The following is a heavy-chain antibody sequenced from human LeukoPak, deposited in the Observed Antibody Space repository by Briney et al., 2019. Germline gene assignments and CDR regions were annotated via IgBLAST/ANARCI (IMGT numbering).Heavy chain of an antibody. CDR2: ISYDGSNK. J-gene: IGHJ4*02. V-gene: IGHV3-30-3*01. CDR1: GFTFSSYA. CDR3: ARVGSGSYFGY. Sequence: PSGGSLRLSCAASGFTFSSYAMHWVRQAPGKGLEWVAVISYDGSNKYYADSVKGRFTISRDNSKNTLYLQMNSLRAEDTAVYYCARVGSGSYFGYWGQGTLVTVSS. D-gene: IGHD1-26*01.